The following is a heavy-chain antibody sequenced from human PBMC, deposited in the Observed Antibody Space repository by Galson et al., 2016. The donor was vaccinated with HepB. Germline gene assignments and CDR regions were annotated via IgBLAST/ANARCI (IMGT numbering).Heavy chain of an antibody. J-gene: IGHJ4*02. CDR3: ARGYYASGRSDFEY. D-gene: IGHD3-10*01. CDR1: GYTFTNYG. V-gene: IGHV1-18*01. Sequence: SVKVSCKASGYTFTNYGISWVRQAPGQGLEWMGWISAYNGDTSYARKLQGRGTMTTHTSTSTAYMELRSLRSVDTAVYYCARGYYASGRSDFEYWGQGTLVTVSS. CDR2: ISAYNGDT.